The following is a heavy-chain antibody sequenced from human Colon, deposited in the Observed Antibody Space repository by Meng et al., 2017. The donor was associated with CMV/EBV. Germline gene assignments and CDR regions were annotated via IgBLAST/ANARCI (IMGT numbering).Heavy chain of an antibody. CDR3: VHRSYSGQDDY. CDR1: GFSFTTDKAG. Sequence: QITLKESGPTLVKPTQTLTLTCTFSGFSFTTDKAGVGWICHPPGKALEWLALIYWDDDTRYSPSLKTRLTITRDTSKNQVILTMTNMDPADTATYYCVHRSYSGQDDYWGQGALVTVSS. J-gene: IGHJ4*02. CDR2: IYWDDDT. D-gene: IGHD5-12*01. V-gene: IGHV2-5*02.